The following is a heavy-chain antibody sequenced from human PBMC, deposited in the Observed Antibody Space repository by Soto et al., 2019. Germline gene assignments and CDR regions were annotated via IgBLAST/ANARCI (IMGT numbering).Heavy chain of an antibody. CDR3: ARYSGKYQGPIDY. CDR1: GFTFSHYG. CDR2: ISYHGSNK. J-gene: IGHJ4*02. Sequence: QVQLVESGGGVVQPGRSLRLSCADSGFTFSHYGIHCVRQAPGKGLEWLAVISYHGSNKHYADSVKGRFTVSRDNSKNTLYLQMDSLRAEDTAVYFCARYSGKYQGPIDYWGQGTLVTVPS. V-gene: IGHV3-30*03. D-gene: IGHD1-26*01.